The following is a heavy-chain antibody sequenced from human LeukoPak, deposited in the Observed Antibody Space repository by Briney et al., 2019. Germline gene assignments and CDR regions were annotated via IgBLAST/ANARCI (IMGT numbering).Heavy chain of an antibody. D-gene: IGHD6-13*01. CDR1: GFTFSRSA. V-gene: IGHV3-33*08. Sequence: PGGSLRLSCAASGFTFSRSAVHWVRQAPGKGLEWVAVIWYDGSNKYYADSVKGRFTISRDNSKNTLYLQMNSLRAEDTAVYYCARERSAAAAPFDYWGQGTLVTVSS. CDR3: ARERSAAAAPFDY. CDR2: IWYDGSNK. J-gene: IGHJ4*02.